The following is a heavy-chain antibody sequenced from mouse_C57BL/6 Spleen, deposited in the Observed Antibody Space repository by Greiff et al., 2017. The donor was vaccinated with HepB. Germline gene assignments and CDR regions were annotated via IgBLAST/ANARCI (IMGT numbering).Heavy chain of an antibody. Sequence: EVKLMESGGDLVKPGGSLKLSCAASGFTFSSYGMSWVRQTPDKRLEWVATISSGGSYTYYPDSVKGRFTISRDNAKNTLYLQMSSLKSEDTAMYYCARHGGRPIYFDYWGQGTTLTVSS. CDR2: ISSGGSYT. CDR1: GFTFSSYG. V-gene: IGHV5-6*01. CDR3: ARHGGRPIYFDY. J-gene: IGHJ2*01.